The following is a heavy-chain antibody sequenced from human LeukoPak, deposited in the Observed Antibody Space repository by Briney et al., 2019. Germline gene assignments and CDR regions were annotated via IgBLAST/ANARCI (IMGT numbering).Heavy chain of an antibody. Sequence: GGSLRLSCVASGFTFSSYCMTWVRQAPGKGLEWVANIKEDGSEEYYVDSVKGRFTISRNNAKNSLYLQMNSLRAEDTAFYYCARDPCGDYYYFDYWGQGTLVTVSS. D-gene: IGHD4-17*01. V-gene: IGHV3-7*01. J-gene: IGHJ4*02. CDR1: GFTFSSYC. CDR3: ARDPCGDYYYFDY. CDR2: IKEDGSEE.